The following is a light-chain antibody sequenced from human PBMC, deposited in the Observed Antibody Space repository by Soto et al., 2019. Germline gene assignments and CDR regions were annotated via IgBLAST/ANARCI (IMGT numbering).Light chain of an antibody. CDR1: SSNIGTGYD. CDR2: GNS. Sequence: QSVLTQPPSVSGAPGQRVTISCTGSSSNIGTGYDVHWYQQLPGTAPKLLIYGNSNRPSGVPDRFSGSKSGTSASLAITGLQAEDEADYYCQSFDSSRLYVFGTGTKATVL. CDR3: QSFDSSRLYV. J-gene: IGLJ1*01. V-gene: IGLV1-40*01.